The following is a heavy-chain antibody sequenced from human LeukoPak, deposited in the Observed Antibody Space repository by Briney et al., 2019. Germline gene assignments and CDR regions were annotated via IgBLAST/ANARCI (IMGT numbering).Heavy chain of an antibody. Sequence: GGSPRLSCEVSGFTFSDFGMHWVRQAPGKGLEWLAIISYDGAYTHTSKSLKGRFTISRDNANNTLSLPMTSLRPEDTAVYYCAKEVHDHIWGRSHVNNFDPWGQGTLVTVSS. V-gene: IGHV3-30*18. CDR2: ISYDGAYT. CDR3: AKEVHDHIWGRSHVNNFDP. D-gene: IGHD3-16*01. J-gene: IGHJ5*02. CDR1: GFTFSDFG.